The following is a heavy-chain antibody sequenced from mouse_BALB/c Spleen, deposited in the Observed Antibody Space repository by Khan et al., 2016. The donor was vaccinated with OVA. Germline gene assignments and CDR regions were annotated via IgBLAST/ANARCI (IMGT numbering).Heavy chain of an antibody. CDR3: ARDFQYYCSRGAMDN. V-gene: IGHV1-4*01. D-gene: IGHD1-1*01. J-gene: IGHJ4*01. Sequence: QVQLKESGAELARPGASVKMSCKASGYTFTSYTMHWVKQRPGQGLEWIGYIIPSTVYTNYNQKFKDKATLTADKSSSTAYMQLSSLTSEDSAVYSWARDFQYYCSRGAMDNWGQGTSVTVSS. CDR1: GYTFTSYT. CDR2: IIPSTVYT.